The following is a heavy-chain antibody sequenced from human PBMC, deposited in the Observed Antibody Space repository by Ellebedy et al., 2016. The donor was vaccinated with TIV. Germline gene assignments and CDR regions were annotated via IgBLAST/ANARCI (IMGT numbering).Heavy chain of an antibody. CDR2: IFHSGST. D-gene: IGHD3-22*01. CDR3: ARDLDDSSGYYYPMIDY. V-gene: IGHV4-31*03. CDR1: GGSISNDAYY. J-gene: IGHJ4*02. Sequence: MPSETLSLTCTVSGGSISNDAYYWTWIRQHPGKGLEWIGYIFHSGSTYYNPSFKGRVTISVDTSTDQFSLKLISLTAADTAVYYCARDLDDSSGYYYPMIDYWGQGTLVTVSS.